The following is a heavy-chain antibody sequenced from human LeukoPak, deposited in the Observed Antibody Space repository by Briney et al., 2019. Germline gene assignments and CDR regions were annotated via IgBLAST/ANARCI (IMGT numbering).Heavy chain of an antibody. CDR2: TYYRSKWYN. D-gene: IGHD6-19*01. Sequence: SQPLSLPCVVPGDSVSSKNGAWHWIRQSPSRGLEWLGRTYYRSKWYNDYAESMEGRMTISQDTSKNQYSLHLDSVTPDDTAVYYCARDFGTTGWHTFDYWGQGTLVTVSS. J-gene: IGHJ4*02. V-gene: IGHV6-1*01. CDR1: GDSVSSKNGA. CDR3: ARDFGTTGWHTFDY.